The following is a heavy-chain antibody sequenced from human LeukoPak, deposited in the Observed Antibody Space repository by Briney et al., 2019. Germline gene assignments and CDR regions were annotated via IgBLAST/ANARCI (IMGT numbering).Heavy chain of an antibody. CDR1: GFTFSSYA. D-gene: IGHD3-22*01. CDR2: ISGSGGST. V-gene: IGHV3-23*01. CDR3: AKDDGYYDSSGYYYYYYGMDV. J-gene: IGHJ6*02. Sequence: GGSLRLSCAASGFTFSSYAMSWVRQAPGKGLEWVSAISGSGGSTYYADSVKGRFTISRDNSKNTLYLQVNSLRAEDTAVYYCAKDDGYYDSSGYYYYYYGMDVWGQGTTVTVSS.